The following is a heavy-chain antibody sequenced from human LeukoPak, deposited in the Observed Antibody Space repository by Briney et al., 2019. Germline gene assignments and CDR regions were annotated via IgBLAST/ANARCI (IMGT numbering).Heavy chain of an antibody. CDR2: ISYDGTTK. Sequence: GGSLRLSCAASGFTFSSYAMHWVRQAPGKGLDWVTDISYDGTTKYYADSVKGRFTISRDNSKNTLYVQMNSLRPEDTAVYDCARGCHDPRAYCAGFEIWGQGTMVTVSS. J-gene: IGHJ3*02. CDR3: ARGCHDPRAYCAGFEI. D-gene: IGHD3-22*01. CDR1: GFTFSSYA. V-gene: IGHV3-30-3*01.